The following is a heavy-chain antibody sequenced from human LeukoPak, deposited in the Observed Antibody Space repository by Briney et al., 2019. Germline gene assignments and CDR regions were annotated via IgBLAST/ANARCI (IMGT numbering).Heavy chain of an antibody. V-gene: IGHV3-48*02. Sequence: GGSLRLSCAASGFTFSSYDMNWVRQAPGKGLEWVSYIITNGSITSYADSVKGRSTISRDNAKNSLYLQMNSLREEDTAVYYCARAFDYWGQGTLVTVSS. CDR3: ARAFDY. J-gene: IGHJ4*02. CDR2: IITNGSIT. CDR1: GFTFSSYD.